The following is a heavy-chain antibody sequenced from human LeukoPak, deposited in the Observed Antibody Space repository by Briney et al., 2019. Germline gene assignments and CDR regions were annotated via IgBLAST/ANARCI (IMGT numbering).Heavy chain of an antibody. CDR3: ASRSSNGAFDI. J-gene: IGHJ3*02. Sequence: SVKVSCKASGGTFSSYAISWVRQAPGQGLEWMGRIIPILGIANYAQKFQGRATITADKSTSTAYMELSSLRSEDTAVYYCASRSSNGAFDIWGQGTMVTVSS. D-gene: IGHD2-2*01. V-gene: IGHV1-69*04. CDR2: IIPILGIA. CDR1: GGTFSSYA.